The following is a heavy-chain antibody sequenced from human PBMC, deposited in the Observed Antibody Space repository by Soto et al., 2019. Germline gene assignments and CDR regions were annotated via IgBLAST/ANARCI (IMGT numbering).Heavy chain of an antibody. CDR2: IYYTGST. Sequence: QVQLQESGPGLVKPSETLSLTCTVSGSSISPFYWSWIRQPPGKGLEWIGYIYYTGSTKYNPSLKSRVTLSLGTSRNQLSLKLSSVTAADTAVYYCTRVGGYYGDYPNFDYWGPGTLGAVSS. CDR1: GSSISPFY. CDR3: TRVGGYYGDYPNFDY. J-gene: IGHJ4*02. D-gene: IGHD4-17*01. V-gene: IGHV4-59*01.